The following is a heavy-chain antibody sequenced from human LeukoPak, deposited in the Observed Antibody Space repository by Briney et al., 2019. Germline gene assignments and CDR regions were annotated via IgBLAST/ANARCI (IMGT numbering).Heavy chain of an antibody. CDR3: ARGNYRLQRRAFDI. CDR1: GGSISSYY. J-gene: IGHJ3*02. D-gene: IGHD2-2*01. Sequence: SETLSLTCTVSGGSISSYYWSWIRQPAGKGLEWIGRIYTSGSTNYNPSLKSRVTMSVDPSKNQFSLKLSSVTAADTAVYYCARGNYRLQRRAFDIWGQGTMVTVSS. CDR2: IYTSGST. V-gene: IGHV4-4*07.